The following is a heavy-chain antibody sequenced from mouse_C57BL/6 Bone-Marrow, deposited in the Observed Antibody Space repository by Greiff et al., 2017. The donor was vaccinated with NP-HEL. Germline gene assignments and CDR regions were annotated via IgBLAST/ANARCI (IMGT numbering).Heavy chain of an antibody. CDR2: INYDGSSS. Sequence: EAQLVESEGGLVQPGSSMKLSCTASGFTFSDYYMAWVRQVPEKGLEWVANINYDGSSSYYLDSLKSRFIISRDNAKNILYLQMSSLKSEDTATYYCARDRGYDYSFDDWGQGTTLTVSS. J-gene: IGHJ2*01. V-gene: IGHV5-16*01. D-gene: IGHD2-4*01. CDR3: ARDRGYDYSFDD. CDR1: GFTFSDYY.